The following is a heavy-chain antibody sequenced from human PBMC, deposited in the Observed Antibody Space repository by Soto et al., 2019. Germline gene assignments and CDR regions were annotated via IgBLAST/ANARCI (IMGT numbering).Heavy chain of an antibody. J-gene: IGHJ4*02. CDR2: TSNSGST. CDR3: ARGGGSTKVDY. D-gene: IGHD2-2*01. CDR1: GGSITSSGYY. V-gene: IGHV4-31*03. Sequence: QVQLQESGPGLVKPSQTLSLTCTVSGGSITSSGYYWSWIRQHPGEGLEWIGFTSNSGSTSYTPSLNSRGTISVDTSSKQFSLNLKSVTAADTAVYYCARGGGSTKVDYWGQGTLVTVSP.